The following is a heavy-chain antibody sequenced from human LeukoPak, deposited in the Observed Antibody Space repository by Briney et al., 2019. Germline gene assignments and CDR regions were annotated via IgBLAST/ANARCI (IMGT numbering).Heavy chain of an antibody. V-gene: IGHV4-34*01. D-gene: IGHD2-2*01. CDR3: ARPGDCSSTSCSGYMDV. CDR1: GGSFSGYY. J-gene: IGHJ6*03. Sequence: SETLSLTCAVYGGSFSGYYWSWIPQPPGKGLDWIGEINHSGSTNYNPSLKSRVTISVDTSKNQFSLTLSSVTAADTAVYYCARPGDCSSTSCSGYMDVWGKGTTVTVSS. CDR2: INHSGST.